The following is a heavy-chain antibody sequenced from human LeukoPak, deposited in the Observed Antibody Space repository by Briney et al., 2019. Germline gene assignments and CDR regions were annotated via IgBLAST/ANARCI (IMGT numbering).Heavy chain of an antibody. CDR1: GGSISSSSDY. CDR3: ARQRGYHYDSATNRFSDL. J-gene: IGHJ5*02. V-gene: IGHV4-39*01. Sequence: PSETLSLTCTVSGGSISSSSDYWGWIRQPPGKGLEWIGSVYYSGITYYNPSLKSRVTISVDTSKNQFSLRQSSVTAADTAVYYCARQRGYHYDSATNRFSDLWGQGTRVTVSS. D-gene: IGHD3-22*01. CDR2: VYYSGIT.